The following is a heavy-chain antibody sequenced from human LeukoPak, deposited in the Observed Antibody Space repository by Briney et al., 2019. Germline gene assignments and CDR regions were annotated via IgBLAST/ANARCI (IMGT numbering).Heavy chain of an antibody. Sequence: GGSLRLSCAASGFTFSSYWMSWVRQAPGKGLEWVANIKQDGSEKYYVDSVKGRFTIFRDNAKNSLYLQMNSLRAEDTAVYYCARASHDYGALLDAFDIWGQGTMVTVSS. D-gene: IGHD4-17*01. V-gene: IGHV3-7*01. J-gene: IGHJ3*02. CDR3: ARASHDYGALLDAFDI. CDR2: IKQDGSEK. CDR1: GFTFSSYW.